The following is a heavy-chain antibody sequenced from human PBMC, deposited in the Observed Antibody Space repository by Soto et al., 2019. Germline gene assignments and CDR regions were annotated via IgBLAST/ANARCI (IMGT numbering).Heavy chain of an antibody. V-gene: IGHV5-51*01. J-gene: IGHJ6*03. D-gene: IGHD3-10*01. CDR2: IYPGDSDT. Sequence: PGESLKISCKGSGYSFTSYWIGWVRQMPGKGLEWMGIIYPGDSDTRYSPSFQGQVTISADKSISTAYLQWSSLKASDTAMYYCARHSPFQRFGEARSDYYYYYMDVWGKGTTVTVSS. CDR3: ARHSPFQRFGEARSDYYYYYMDV. CDR1: GYSFTSYW.